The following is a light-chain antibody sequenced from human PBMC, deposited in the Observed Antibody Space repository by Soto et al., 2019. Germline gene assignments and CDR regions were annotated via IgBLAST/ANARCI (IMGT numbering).Light chain of an antibody. Sequence: QSVLTQPPSVSGAPGQRVTISCTGSSSNIGAGYDVHWYQQLPGTAPKLLIYSNSNRPLGVPDRFSGSKSGASASLAVTGLQAEDEADYYCQSYDSSLSVVFGGGTKVTVL. CDR2: SNS. J-gene: IGLJ2*01. V-gene: IGLV1-40*01. CDR3: QSYDSSLSVV. CDR1: SSNIGAGYD.